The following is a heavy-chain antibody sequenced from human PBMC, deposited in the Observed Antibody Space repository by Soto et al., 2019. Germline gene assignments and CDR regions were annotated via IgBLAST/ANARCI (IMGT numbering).Heavy chain of an antibody. Sequence: QVQLVESGGGVVQPGTSLTLSCVGSGFTFSSYAFHWIRQAPGKGLEWVASVSFDGNNKYYGESVKGRFSVSRDNVKNSLYLKMSDVRPEDRVVFFCAKLRGYKGTFGCFAPWGQETRVPVPP. J-gene: IGHJ5*02. V-gene: IGHV3-30*18. D-gene: IGHD6-25*01. CDR2: VSFDGNNK. CDR1: GFTFSSYA. CDR3: AKLRGYKGTFGCFAP.